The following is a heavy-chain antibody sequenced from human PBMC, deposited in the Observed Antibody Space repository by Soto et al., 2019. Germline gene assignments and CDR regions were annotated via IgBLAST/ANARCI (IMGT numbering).Heavy chain of an antibody. D-gene: IGHD3-10*01. CDR3: ARGVTMALFDP. CDR2: IGTAGDT. J-gene: IGHJ5*02. Sequence: QTGGSLRLSCAASGFTFSSYDMHWVRQATGKGLEWVSAIGTAGDTYYPGSVKGRFTISRENAKNSLYLQMNSLRAGDTAVYYCARGVTMALFDPWGQGTLVTVS. V-gene: IGHV3-13*01. CDR1: GFTFSSYD.